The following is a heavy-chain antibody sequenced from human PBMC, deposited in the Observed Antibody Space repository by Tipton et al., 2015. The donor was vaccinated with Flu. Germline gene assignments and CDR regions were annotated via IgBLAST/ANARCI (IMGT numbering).Heavy chain of an antibody. Sequence: TLSLTCTVSGGSISSYYWSWIRQPAGKGLEWIGRIYTSGSTSYNPSLKSRVTMSVDTSKNQFSLKLSSVTAADTAVYYCARDAQEHCSSSSSCSEFDYWGQGTLGTVFS. V-gene: IGHV4-4*07. CDR2: IYTSGST. J-gene: IGHJ4*02. CDR1: GGSISSYY. CDR3: ARDAQEHCSSSSSCSEFDY. D-gene: IGHD2-2*01.